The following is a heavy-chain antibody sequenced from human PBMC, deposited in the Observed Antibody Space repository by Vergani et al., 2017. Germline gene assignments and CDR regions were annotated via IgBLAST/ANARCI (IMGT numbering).Heavy chain of an antibody. Sequence: EVQLVESGGGLVKPGGSLRLSCAASGFTFSSYSMNWVRQAPGKGLEWVSSISRSRSYIYYADSVKGRFTISRENAKNSLYLQMNSLRAEDTAVYYCARGAVVVVAATPNYYYYYGMDVWGQGP. V-gene: IGHV3-21*01. CDR1: GFTFSSYS. CDR3: ARGAVVVVAATPNYYYYYGMDV. CDR2: ISRSRSYI. D-gene: IGHD2-15*01. J-gene: IGHJ6*02.